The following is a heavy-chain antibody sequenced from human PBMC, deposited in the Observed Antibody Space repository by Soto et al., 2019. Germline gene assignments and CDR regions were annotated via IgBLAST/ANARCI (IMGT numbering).Heavy chain of an antibody. CDR2: ISAYNGNT. V-gene: IGHV1-18*01. D-gene: IGHD3-10*01. J-gene: IGHJ4*02. CDR1: GYTFTNFG. Sequence: QVQLVQSGAEVKKPGASVKVSCKASGYTFTNFGISWVRQAPGQGLEWMGWISAYNGNTNYAQNFQGRVTMTTDTSTRTGYMQLRSVRYDDTAVYYCANGGPPIDYWGQENLVTVSS. CDR3: ANGGPPIDY.